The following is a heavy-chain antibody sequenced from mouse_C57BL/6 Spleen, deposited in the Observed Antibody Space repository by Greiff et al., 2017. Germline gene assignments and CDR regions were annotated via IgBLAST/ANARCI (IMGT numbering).Heavy chain of an antibody. CDR1: GYAFSSSW. J-gene: IGHJ3*01. CDR2: IYPGDGDT. Sequence: QVQLQQSGPELVEPGASVKISCKASGYAFSSSWMNWVKQRPGKGLEWIGRIYPGDGDTNYNGKFKGKATLTADKSSSTAYMQLSSLTSEDSAVYFCARAELERFAYWGQGTLVTVSA. V-gene: IGHV1-82*01. CDR3: ARAELERFAY.